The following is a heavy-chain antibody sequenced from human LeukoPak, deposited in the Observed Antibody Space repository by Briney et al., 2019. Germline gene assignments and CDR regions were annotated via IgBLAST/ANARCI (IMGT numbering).Heavy chain of an antibody. CDR2: IIPIFGIA. D-gene: IGHD2-2*01. CDR3: ASSAGTDRYCSSTSCSYYYYGMDV. CDR1: GGTFSSYA. J-gene: IGHJ6*02. V-gene: IGHV1-69*04. Sequence: GASVKVSCKASGGTFSSYAISWVRQAPGQGLEWMGRIIPIFGIANYAQKFQGRVTITADKSTSTAYMELSGLRSEDTAVYYCASSAGTDRYCSSTSCSYYYYGMDVWGQGTTVTVSS.